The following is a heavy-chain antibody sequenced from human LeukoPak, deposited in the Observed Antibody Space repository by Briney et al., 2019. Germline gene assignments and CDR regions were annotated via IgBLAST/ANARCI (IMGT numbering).Heavy chain of an antibody. CDR1: GGTFSSYA. V-gene: IGHV1-69*13. CDR3: ASTRDYGDYALNFDY. D-gene: IGHD4-17*01. Sequence: PVKVSCKASGGTFSSYAISWVRQAPGQGLEWMGGIIPVFGTANYAQKFQGRVTITADESTSTAYMELSSLRSEDTAVYYCASTRDYGDYALNFDYWGQGTLVTVSS. J-gene: IGHJ4*02. CDR2: IIPVFGTA.